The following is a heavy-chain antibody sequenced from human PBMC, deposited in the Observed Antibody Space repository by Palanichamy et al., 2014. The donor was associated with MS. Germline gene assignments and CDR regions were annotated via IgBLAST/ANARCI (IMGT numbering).Heavy chain of an antibody. Sequence: VQLVQSEAEVKKPGASVKVSCKASGDTFTSYNINWVRQAPGQGLEWVGWISAYNGITNYAQRFQGRVTMTTDTSTSTAYMELRSLRSDDTAVYYCASSAGSGYYYYYMDVWGKGTTVTVSS. CDR1: GDTFTSYN. D-gene: IGHD6-25*01. V-gene: IGHV1-18*01. CDR2: ISAYNGIT. CDR3: ASSAGSGYYYYYMDV. J-gene: IGHJ6*03.